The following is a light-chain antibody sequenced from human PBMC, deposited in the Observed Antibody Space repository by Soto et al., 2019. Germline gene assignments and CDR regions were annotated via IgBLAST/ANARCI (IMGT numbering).Light chain of an antibody. V-gene: IGKV1-39*01. CDR1: QSISNY. J-gene: IGKJ1*01. CDR2: AAS. CDR3: QLGYSIPRT. Sequence: DIQMTQSPSSLSASVGDRVTITCRASQSISNYLNWYQQKPGKAPKLLMYAASSLQSGVPSRFGGSGSGTDFTLTISSLQPEDFATYYCQLGYSIPRTFGQGTQVEIK.